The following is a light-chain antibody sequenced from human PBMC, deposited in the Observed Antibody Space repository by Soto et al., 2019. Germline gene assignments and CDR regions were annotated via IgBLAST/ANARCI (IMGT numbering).Light chain of an antibody. CDR3: AAWDDSLNGPV. V-gene: IGLV1-44*01. CDR1: SSNIGRNA. J-gene: IGLJ3*02. Sequence: QSVLTQPPSASGTPGQRVTISCSGSSSNIGRNAVNWYQQLPGTAPKLLMYNNNQRPSGVPDRFSGSKSGTSASLAISGLQSEDEADYYCAAWDDSLNGPVFGGGTKLTVL. CDR2: NNN.